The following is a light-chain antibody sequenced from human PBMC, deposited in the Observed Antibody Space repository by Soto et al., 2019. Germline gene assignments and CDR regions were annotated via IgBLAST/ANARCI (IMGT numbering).Light chain of an antibody. V-gene: IGKV1-12*01. CDR2: PAS. J-gene: IGKJ4*01. CDR1: QGIGSW. CDR3: LQANNFPVT. Sequence: DIQMTQSPSFVSASIGDRVTITCRASQGIGSWLAWYQQVPGRAPRLLIFPASPFQSGVSPRFRGSGSGTEFTLTITSLQPEDFAAYFCLQANNFPVTFGEGTKVEMK.